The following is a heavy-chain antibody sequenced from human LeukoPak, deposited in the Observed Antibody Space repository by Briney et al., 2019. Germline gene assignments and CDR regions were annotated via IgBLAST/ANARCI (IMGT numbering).Heavy chain of an antibody. CDR3: VRDGEGVAISVNFWFDP. CDR1: GYTFTGYY. V-gene: IGHV1-2*04. Sequence: ASVKVSCKASGYTFTGYYMHWVRQAPGQGLEWMGWINPNSGGTNYGQKFQGWVTMTRDTSISTAYMELRSLTSEDTAIYYCVRDGEGVAISVNFWFDPWGQGTLVTVSS. D-gene: IGHD3-10*01. J-gene: IGHJ5*02. CDR2: INPNSGGT.